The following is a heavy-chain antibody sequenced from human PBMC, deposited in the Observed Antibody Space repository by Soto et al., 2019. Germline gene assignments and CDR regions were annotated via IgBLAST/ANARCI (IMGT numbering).Heavy chain of an antibody. D-gene: IGHD3-16*01. CDR3: GRFGTAQSLDF. V-gene: IGHV4-59*01. Sequence: SETLSLTCTVSGGSIRSDFWCWMVQHTGKRLEGNGYNYYSGSTNYYPSLQRRGSIVLDTSTKQFSLKLTSVTAAAAAASYCGRFGTAQSLDFWGRGTTVTVSS. CDR1: GGSIRSDF. CDR2: NYYSGST. J-gene: IGHJ6*02.